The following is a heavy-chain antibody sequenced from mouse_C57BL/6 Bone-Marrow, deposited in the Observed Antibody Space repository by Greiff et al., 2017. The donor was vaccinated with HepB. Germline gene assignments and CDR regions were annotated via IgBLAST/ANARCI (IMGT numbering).Heavy chain of an antibody. CDR3: ARTGLRRDMDY. CDR1: GYTFTSYG. J-gene: IGHJ4*01. V-gene: IGHV1-81*01. CDR2: IYPRSGNT. D-gene: IGHD2-4*01. Sequence: VKLQQSGAELARPGASVKLSCKASGYTFTSYGISWVKQRTGQGLEWIGEIYPRSGNTYYNEKFKGKATLTADKSSSTAYMELRSLTSEDSAVYFCARTGLRRDMDYWGQGTSVTVSS.